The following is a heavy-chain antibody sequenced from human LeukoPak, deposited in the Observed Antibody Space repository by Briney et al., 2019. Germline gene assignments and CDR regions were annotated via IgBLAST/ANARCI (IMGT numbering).Heavy chain of an antibody. D-gene: IGHD1-26*01. Sequence: ASVKVSCKASGYTFTSYGISWVRQAPGQGLEWMGWISAYNGNTNYAQKLQGRVTMTTDTSTSTAYMELRSLRSDDTAVYYCARDQEVGATSGIGLDYWGQGTLVTVSS. J-gene: IGHJ4*02. CDR3: ARDQEVGATSGIGLDY. V-gene: IGHV1-18*01. CDR1: GYTFTSYG. CDR2: ISAYNGNT.